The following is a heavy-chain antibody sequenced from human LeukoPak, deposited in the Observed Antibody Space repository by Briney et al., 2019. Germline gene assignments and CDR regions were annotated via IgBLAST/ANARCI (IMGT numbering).Heavy chain of an antibody. CDR2: IYRSGST. D-gene: IGHD3-22*01. Sequence: SETLSLTCTVSGYSISSGYYWVWIRQPPGKGLEWIGSIYRSGSTNYNPSLKSRVTISVDTSQNQFSLKVNSVTAADTAVYYCARLAGMRSSGYYVHYYYYMDVWGKGTTVTISS. CDR3: ARLAGMRSSGYYVHYYYYMDV. J-gene: IGHJ6*03. V-gene: IGHV4-38-2*02. CDR1: GYSISSGYY.